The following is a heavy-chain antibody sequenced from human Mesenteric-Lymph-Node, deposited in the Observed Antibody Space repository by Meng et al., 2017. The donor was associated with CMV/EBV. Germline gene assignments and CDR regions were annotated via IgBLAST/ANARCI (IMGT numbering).Heavy chain of an antibody. CDR2: VYYSGST. CDR1: GYSISSGYY. V-gene: IGHV4-38-2*02. CDR3: ASEFITIFGFDF. D-gene: IGHD3-3*01. J-gene: IGHJ4*02. Sequence: SETLSLTCTVSGYSISSGYYWGWIRQPPGKGLEWIGSVYYSGSTFYNPSLKSRVTILVDRSKNQFSLKLSSVTAADTAVYYCASEFITIFGFDFWGQGALVTVSS.